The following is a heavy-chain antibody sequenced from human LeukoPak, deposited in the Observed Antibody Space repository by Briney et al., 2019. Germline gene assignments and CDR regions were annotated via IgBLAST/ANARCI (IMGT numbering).Heavy chain of an antibody. CDR2: IYYSGST. V-gene: IGHV4-59*01. Sequence: PSETLSLTCTVSGGSISSYYWSWIRQPPGKGLEWIGYIYYSGSTNYNPSLKSRVTISVDTSKNQFSLKLSSVTAADTAVYYCARDRGDGYNDYWGQGTLVTVSS. CDR1: GGSISSYY. D-gene: IGHD5-24*01. CDR3: ARDRGDGYNDY. J-gene: IGHJ4*02.